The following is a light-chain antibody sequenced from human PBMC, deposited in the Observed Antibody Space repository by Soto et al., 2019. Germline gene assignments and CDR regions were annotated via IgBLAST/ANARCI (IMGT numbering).Light chain of an antibody. J-gene: IGLJ3*02. CDR3: SSYTSSKSWI. CDR2: DVS. CDR1: SSDVGTYNY. V-gene: IGLV2-14*01. Sequence: QSALTQPASVSGSPGQSITISCTGTSSDVGTYNYVSWYQQHPGEAPKLIIYDVSNRPSGVSIRFSGSKSGNTASLTISGLQAEDEADYYCSSYTSSKSWIFGGGTKPPS.